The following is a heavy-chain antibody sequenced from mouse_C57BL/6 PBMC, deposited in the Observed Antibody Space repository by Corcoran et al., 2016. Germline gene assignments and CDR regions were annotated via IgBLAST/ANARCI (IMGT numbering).Heavy chain of an antibody. Sequence: DVQLQESGPGLVKPSQSLSLTCSVTGYSITSGYYWNWIRQFPGNKLEWMGYISYDGSNNYNPSLKNRISITRDTSKNQFFLKLNSVTTEDTATYYCARDPPYYYGSSGYFDVWGTGTTVTVSS. CDR2: ISYDGSN. CDR3: ARDPPYYYGSSGYFDV. V-gene: IGHV3-6*01. D-gene: IGHD1-1*01. J-gene: IGHJ1*03. CDR1: GYSITSGYY.